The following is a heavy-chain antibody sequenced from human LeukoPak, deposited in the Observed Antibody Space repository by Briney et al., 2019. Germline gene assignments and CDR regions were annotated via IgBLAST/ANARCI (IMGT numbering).Heavy chain of an antibody. Sequence: SETLSLTCTVSGGSISSYYWSWIRQPPGKGLEWIGYIYYSGSTNYNPSLKSRVTISVDTSKNQFSLKLTSVTAADTAVYYCARVPYSSGWYRRETYYYGMDVWGQGTTVTVSS. CDR2: IYYSGST. CDR3: ARVPYSSGWYRRETYYYGMDV. D-gene: IGHD6-19*01. V-gene: IGHV4-59*01. CDR1: GGSISSYY. J-gene: IGHJ6*02.